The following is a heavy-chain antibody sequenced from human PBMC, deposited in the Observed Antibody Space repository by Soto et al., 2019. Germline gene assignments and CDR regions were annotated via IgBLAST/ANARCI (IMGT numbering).Heavy chain of an antibody. Sequence: ETLSLTCTVSGGSISSYYWSWVRQPPGKGLEWIGYIYYSGSTNYNPSLKSRVTISVDTSKSQFSLKLSSVTAADTAVYYCARRYGGNFDYWGQGTLVTVSS. D-gene: IGHD1-26*01. CDR1: GGSISSYY. J-gene: IGHJ4*02. V-gene: IGHV4-59*01. CDR2: IYYSGST. CDR3: ARRYGGNFDY.